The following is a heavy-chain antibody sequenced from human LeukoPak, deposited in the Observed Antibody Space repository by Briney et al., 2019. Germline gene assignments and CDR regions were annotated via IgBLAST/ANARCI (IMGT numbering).Heavy chain of an antibody. CDR2: IYSNDDR. V-gene: IGHV2-5*01. J-gene: IGHJ4*02. D-gene: IGHD3-16*01. Sequence: SSPTLVKPRQTLTLTFTFSWFSLTTRGVGVSWIHQPPGKSLEWLALIYSNDDRHYSPSLKSSLTITKDNSKNQVVLTMTKMDPVDTATYYCVHINSWGSYSVFDYWGQGTLVTVSS. CDR1: WFSLTTRGVG. CDR3: VHINSWGSYSVFDY.